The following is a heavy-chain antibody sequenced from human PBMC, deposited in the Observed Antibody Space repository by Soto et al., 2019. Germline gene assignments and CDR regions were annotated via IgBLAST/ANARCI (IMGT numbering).Heavy chain of an antibody. J-gene: IGHJ5*02. D-gene: IGHD2-2*01. CDR2: ISSSGSTI. V-gene: IGHV3-11*01. Sequence: PGGSLRLSCAASGFTFSDYYMSWIHQAPGKGLEWVSYISSSGSTIYYADSVKGRFTISRDNAKNSLYLQMNSLRAEDTAVYYCARDHLGYCISTSCTNWFDPWGQGTLVTVSP. CDR1: GFTFSDYY. CDR3: ARDHLGYCISTSCTNWFDP.